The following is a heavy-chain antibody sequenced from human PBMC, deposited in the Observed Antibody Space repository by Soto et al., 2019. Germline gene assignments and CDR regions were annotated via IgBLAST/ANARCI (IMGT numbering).Heavy chain of an antibody. J-gene: IGHJ4*02. CDR3: AKMRGTPYYAWYLDY. CDR1: GFTSSSYA. CDR2: LSGSDGRT. V-gene: IGHV3-23*01. D-gene: IGHD3-22*01. Sequence: GGSLRLSCAASGFTSSSYAMSWVRQAPGKGLEWVSALSGSDGRTYYADSVKGRFTVSRDNSKNTLYLQMNSLRAEDTAVYYCAKMRGTPYYAWYLDYWGQGTLVTVSS.